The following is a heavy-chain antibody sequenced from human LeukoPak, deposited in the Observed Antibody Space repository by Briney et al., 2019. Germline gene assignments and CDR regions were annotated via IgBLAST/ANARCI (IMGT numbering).Heavy chain of an antibody. Sequence: QSGGSLRLSCAASGFTFSSYGMHWVRQAPGKGLEWVAFIRYDGSNKYYADSVKGRFTISRDNAKNSLYLQMNSLRAEDTAVYYCARPAYCGGNCYYFPDYWGQGTLVTVSS. CDR1: GFTFSSYG. D-gene: IGHD2-21*02. J-gene: IGHJ4*02. V-gene: IGHV3-30*02. CDR2: IRYDGSNK. CDR3: ARPAYCGGNCYYFPDY.